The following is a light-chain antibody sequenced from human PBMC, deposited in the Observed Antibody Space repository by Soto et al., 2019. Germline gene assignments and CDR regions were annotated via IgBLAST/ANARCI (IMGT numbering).Light chain of an antibody. J-gene: IGKJ1*01. CDR3: QQYNSYSWT. CDR1: QTISSW. V-gene: IGKV1-5*01. CDR2: DAS. Sequence: DIQMTQSPSTLSGSVGDRVTITWLASQTISSWLAWYQQKPGKAPKLLIYDASSLESGVPSRFSGSGSGTEFTLTISSLQPDDFATYYCQQYNSYSWTFGQGTKVDI.